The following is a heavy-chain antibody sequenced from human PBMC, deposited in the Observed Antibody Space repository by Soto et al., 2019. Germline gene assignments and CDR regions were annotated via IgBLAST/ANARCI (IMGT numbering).Heavy chain of an antibody. D-gene: IGHD3-16*02. CDR2: IKSKTDGGTT. CDR1: GFTFSNAW. J-gene: IGHJ4*02. V-gene: IGHV3-15*01. CDR3: TTDWASYDYIGGSYRREYFDY. Sequence: EVQLVESGGGLVQPGGSLRLSCAASGFTFSNAWMSWVRQAPGKGLEWVGRIKSKTDGGTTDYAATVKGRFTISRYDSKNTLYLQMNSLKTEDAAVYYCTTDWASYDYIGGSYRREYFDYWGQGALVTVSS.